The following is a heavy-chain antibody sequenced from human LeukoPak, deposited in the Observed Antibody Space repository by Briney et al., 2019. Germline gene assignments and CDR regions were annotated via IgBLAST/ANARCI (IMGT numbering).Heavy chain of an antibody. CDR1: GGSISSSSYY. Sequence: SETLSLTCTVSGGSISSSSYYWGWIRQPPGKGLEWIGSIYYSGRTYYNPSLKSRVTISVDTSKNQFSLKLSSVTAADTAVYYCARALRYYYYGMDVWGQGTTVTVSS. V-gene: IGHV4-39*01. CDR3: ARALRYYYYGMDV. J-gene: IGHJ6*02. D-gene: IGHD4-17*01. CDR2: IYYSGRT.